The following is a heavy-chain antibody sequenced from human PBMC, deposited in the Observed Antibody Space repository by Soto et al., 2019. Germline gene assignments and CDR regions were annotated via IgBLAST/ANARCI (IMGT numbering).Heavy chain of an antibody. CDR2: IVVGSGNT. Sequence: AASVKVSCKTSGFTFSNSAVQWVRQARGQRLEWMGWIVVGSGNTRYAQNLHERVTITRDTTTGTAYMQLSSLTSEDTAVYYCAAELYSGGSCCSFDFWGQGTTVTVSS. V-gene: IGHV1-58*01. J-gene: IGHJ3*01. CDR3: AAELYSGGSCCSFDF. CDR1: GFTFSNSA. D-gene: IGHD2-15*01.